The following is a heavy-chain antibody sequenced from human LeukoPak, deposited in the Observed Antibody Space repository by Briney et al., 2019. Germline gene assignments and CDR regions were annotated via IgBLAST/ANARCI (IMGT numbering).Heavy chain of an antibody. D-gene: IGHD2-2*01. CDR3: ATPYPREYCSSTTCYFNY. CDR2: IYPGDSDT. V-gene: IGHV5-51*01. J-gene: IGHJ4*02. Sequence: GESLQISCKGSGYSFTSYWIGWVRQVPGKGLEWMGIIYPGDSDTRYSPSFQGQVTISADKSISTTYLQWSSLKASDTAMYYCATPYPREYCSSTTCYFNYWGQGTLVTVSS. CDR1: GYSFTSYW.